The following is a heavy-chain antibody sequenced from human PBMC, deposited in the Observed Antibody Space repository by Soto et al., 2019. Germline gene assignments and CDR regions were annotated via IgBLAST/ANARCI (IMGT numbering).Heavy chain of an antibody. CDR3: APAWEHLYYDY. V-gene: IGHV4-61*01. Sequence: SETLSLTCTVSGGSVTSTSYYWSWIRQPPGKGLEWIGYMHYSGSTNYNPSLKSRGTISVDTSKNQFSLKLSSVTAAATAVYHGAPAWEHLYYDYCGRRPRLTVSS. CDR2: MHYSGST. D-gene: IGHD1-26*01. CDR1: GGSVTSTSYY. J-gene: IGHJ4*02.